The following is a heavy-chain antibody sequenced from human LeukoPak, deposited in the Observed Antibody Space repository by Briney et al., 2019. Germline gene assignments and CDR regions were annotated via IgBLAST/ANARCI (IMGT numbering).Heavy chain of an antibody. CDR1: GGSISSGSYY. Sequence: SETLSLTCTVSGGSISSGSYYWSWIRQPAGKRLEWIGRVSTSGTTNYNPSLKSRVTILVDTSKNQFSLKLSSVTAADTAVYYCARTEVYYYYMDVWGKGTTVTVSS. CDR3: ARTEVYYYYMDV. CDR2: VSTSGTT. J-gene: IGHJ6*03. V-gene: IGHV4-61*02.